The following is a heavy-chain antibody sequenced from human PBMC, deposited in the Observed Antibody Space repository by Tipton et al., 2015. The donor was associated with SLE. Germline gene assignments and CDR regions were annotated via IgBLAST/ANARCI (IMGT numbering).Heavy chain of an antibody. CDR2: ISSSGSTI. D-gene: IGHD4-17*01. CDR1: GVTISSNF. CDR3: ARNDDYGDHFDY. V-gene: IGHV3-11*04. Sequence: SLRLSCAASGVTISSNFMSWVRQAPGKGLEWVSYISSSGSTIYYADSVKGRFTISRDNAKNSLYLQMNSLRAEDTAVYYCARNDDYGDHFDYWGQGTLVIVSS. J-gene: IGHJ4*02.